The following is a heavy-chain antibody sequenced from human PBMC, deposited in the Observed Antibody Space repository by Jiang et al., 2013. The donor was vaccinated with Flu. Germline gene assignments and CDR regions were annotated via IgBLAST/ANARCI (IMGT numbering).Heavy chain of an antibody. D-gene: IGHD5-18*01. J-gene: IGHJ4*02. CDR2: TYYRSKWYN. Sequence: RQSPSRGLECVGRTYYRSKWYNDYAVSVKSRITINPDTSKNQFSLQLNSVTPEDTAVYYCARARADRGYSYGYTYDYWGQGTLVTVSS. CDR3: ARARADRGYSYGYTYDY. V-gene: IGHV6-1*01.